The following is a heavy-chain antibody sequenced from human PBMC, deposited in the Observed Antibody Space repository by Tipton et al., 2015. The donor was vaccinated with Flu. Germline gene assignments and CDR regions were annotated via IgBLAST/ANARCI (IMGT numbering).Heavy chain of an antibody. CDR1: GGSISSGGYS. J-gene: IGHJ4*02. CDR3: ARALWIEGYFDY. CDR2: IYHSGST. Sequence: TLSLICAVSGGSISSGGYSWSWIRQPPGKGLEWIGYIYHSGSTYYNPSLKSRVTISVDRSKNQFSLKLSSVTAADTAVYYCARALWIEGYFDYWGQGTLVTVSS. D-gene: IGHD3-3*01. V-gene: IGHV4-30-2*01.